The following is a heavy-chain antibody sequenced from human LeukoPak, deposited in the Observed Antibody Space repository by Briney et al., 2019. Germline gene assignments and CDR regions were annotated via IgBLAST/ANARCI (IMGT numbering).Heavy chain of an antibody. Sequence: GGSLRLSCAASGFIFSSYAVHWLRQAPGKGLEWVAFISFDGSNKYYADSVKGRFTISRDNSKNTLYLQMNSLRAEDTAVYYCARQVAGLDYWGQGTLVTVSS. D-gene: IGHD6-19*01. CDR1: GFIFSSYA. V-gene: IGHV3-30-3*01. CDR3: ARQVAGLDY. J-gene: IGHJ4*02. CDR2: ISFDGSNK.